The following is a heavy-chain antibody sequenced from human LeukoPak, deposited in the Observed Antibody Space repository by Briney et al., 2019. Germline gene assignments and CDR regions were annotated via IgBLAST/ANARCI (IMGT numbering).Heavy chain of an antibody. CDR1: GFTFSSYW. J-gene: IGHJ6*04. V-gene: IGHV3-7*01. CDR2: IKQDGSEK. D-gene: IGHD3-22*01. Sequence: PGGSLRLSCAASGFTFSSYWMSWVRQAPGKGLEWVANIKQDGSEKYYVDSVKGRFTISRDNAKNSLYLQMNSLRAEDTAVYYCARESPTYYYDSSGYYSPGVWGKGTTVTVSS. CDR3: ARESPTYYYDSSGYYSPGV.